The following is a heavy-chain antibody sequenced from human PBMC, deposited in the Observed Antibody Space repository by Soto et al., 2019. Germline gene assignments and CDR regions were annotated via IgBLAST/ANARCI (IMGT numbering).Heavy chain of an antibody. J-gene: IGHJ4*02. V-gene: IGHV3-72*01. CDR3: ARAALYYYDSSGYYSS. Sequence: GGSLRLSCAASGFTFSDHYMDWVRQAPGKGLEWVGRTRNKANSYTTEYAASVKGRFTISRDDSKNSLYLQMNSLKTEDTAVYYCARAALYYYDSSGYYSSWGQGTLVTVSS. D-gene: IGHD3-22*01. CDR1: GFTFSDHY. CDR2: TRNKANSYTT.